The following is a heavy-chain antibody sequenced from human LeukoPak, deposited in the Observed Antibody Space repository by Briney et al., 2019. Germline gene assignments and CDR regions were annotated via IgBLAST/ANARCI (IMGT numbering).Heavy chain of an antibody. CDR2: IYYSGST. Sequence: SSETLSLTCTVSGGSISSYYWSWIRQPPGKGLEWIGYIYYSGSTNYNPSLKSRVIISVDTSKNQFSLKLSSVTAADTAVYYCARVGSSKGYYYMDVWGKGTTVTVSS. J-gene: IGHJ6*03. CDR1: GGSISSYY. V-gene: IGHV4-59*01. D-gene: IGHD6-6*01. CDR3: ARVGSSKGYYYMDV.